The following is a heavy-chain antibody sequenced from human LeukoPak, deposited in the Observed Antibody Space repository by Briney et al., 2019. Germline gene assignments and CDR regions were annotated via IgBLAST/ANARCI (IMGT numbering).Heavy chain of an antibody. J-gene: IGHJ4*02. CDR2: IYNSWSA. CDR1: GGSISSSSYY. CDR3: ARRYSSGSSPMYYFDY. D-gene: IGHD3-22*01. V-gene: IGHV4-39*01. Sequence: SETLSLTCTVSGGSISSSSYYWGWIRQPPGKGLEWIGSIYNSWSAYYNPSLKSRVTISVDTSKNQFSLKMSSVTAADTAVYYCARRYSSGSSPMYYFDYWGQGTLVTVSS.